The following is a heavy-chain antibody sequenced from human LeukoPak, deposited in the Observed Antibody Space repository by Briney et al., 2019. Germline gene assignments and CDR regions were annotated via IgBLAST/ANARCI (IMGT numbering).Heavy chain of an antibody. CDR3: ARWDRGSNSDFDY. J-gene: IGHJ4*02. Sequence: ASVKVSCKASGYTFSNYGINWVRQAPGQGLEWMGWISAYNGNTKYPQKLQGRVTVTTDTSTSTVYIELRSLRSDDTAVYYCARWDRGSNSDFDYWGQGTLVTVSS. V-gene: IGHV1-18*01. D-gene: IGHD1-26*01. CDR2: ISAYNGNT. CDR1: GYTFSNYG.